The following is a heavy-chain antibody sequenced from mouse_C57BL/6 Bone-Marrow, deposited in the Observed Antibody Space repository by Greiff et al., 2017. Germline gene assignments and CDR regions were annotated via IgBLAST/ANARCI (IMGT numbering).Heavy chain of an antibody. J-gene: IGHJ4*01. Sequence: EVMLVESGGDLVKPGGSLKLSCAASGFTFSSYGMSWVRQTPDKRLEWVATISSGGSYTYYPDSVKGRFTISRDNAKNTLYLQMSSLKSEDTAMYYCARQGRNAMGNWGHGTSVTASS. CDR3: ARQGRNAMGN. CDR2: ISSGGSYT. V-gene: IGHV5-6*01. CDR1: GFTFSSYG.